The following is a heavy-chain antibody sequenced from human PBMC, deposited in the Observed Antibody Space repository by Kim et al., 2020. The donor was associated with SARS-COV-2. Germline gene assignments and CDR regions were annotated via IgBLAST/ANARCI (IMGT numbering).Heavy chain of an antibody. Sequence: GGSLRLSCAASGFTFSSYGMHWVRQAPGKGLEWVAVIWYDGSNKYYADSVKGRFTISRDNSKNTLYLQMNSLRAEDTAVYYCARDSYYYDSSGYYYSPRYYYGMDVWGQGTTVTVSS. CDR2: IWYDGSNK. J-gene: IGHJ6*02. CDR1: GFTFSSYG. D-gene: IGHD3-22*01. V-gene: IGHV3-33*08. CDR3: ARDSYYYDSSGYYYSPRYYYGMDV.